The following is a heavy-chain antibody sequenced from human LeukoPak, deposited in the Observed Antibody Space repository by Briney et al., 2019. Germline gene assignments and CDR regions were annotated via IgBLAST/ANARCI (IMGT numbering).Heavy chain of an antibody. D-gene: IGHD2-2*01. Sequence: GGSLRLSCAASGFTFSSYWMSWVRQAPGKGREWVANIKQDGSEKYYVDSVKGRFTISRDNAKNPLYLQMNSLRAEDTAVYYCARDQRYCSSSSCPWEPFDYWGQGTLVTVSS. J-gene: IGHJ4*02. CDR3: ARDQRYCSSSSCPWEPFDY. V-gene: IGHV3-7*05. CDR1: GFTFSSYW. CDR2: IKQDGSEK.